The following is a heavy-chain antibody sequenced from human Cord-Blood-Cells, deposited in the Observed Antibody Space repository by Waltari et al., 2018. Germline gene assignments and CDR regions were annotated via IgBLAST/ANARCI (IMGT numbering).Heavy chain of an antibody. CDR3: ARDGPEYSSSSGRSYGMDV. J-gene: IGHJ6*02. Sequence: QVQLVQSGSEVKKPGASVKVSCKASGYTFTSYDINWVRQATGHGLEWMGWMNPNSGNTGYAQKFQGRVTITRNTSISTAYMELSSLRSEDTAVYYCARDGPEYSSSSGRSYGMDVWGQGP. CDR2: MNPNSGNT. V-gene: IGHV1-8*03. CDR1: GYTFTSYD. D-gene: IGHD6-6*01.